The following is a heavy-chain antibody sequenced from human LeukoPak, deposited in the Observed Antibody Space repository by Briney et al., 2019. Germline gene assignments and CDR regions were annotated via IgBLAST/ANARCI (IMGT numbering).Heavy chain of an antibody. CDR2: IYYSGST. V-gene: IGHV4-59*01. CDR1: GGSISSYY. Sequence: SETLSLTCTVSGGSISSYYWSWIRQPPGKGLEWIGYIYYSGSTDYNPSLKSRVTISVDTSKNQFSLKLSSVTAADTAVYYCARDRSGSIWFLDYWGQGTLVTVSS. J-gene: IGHJ4*02. CDR3: ARDRSGSIWFLDY. D-gene: IGHD6-13*01.